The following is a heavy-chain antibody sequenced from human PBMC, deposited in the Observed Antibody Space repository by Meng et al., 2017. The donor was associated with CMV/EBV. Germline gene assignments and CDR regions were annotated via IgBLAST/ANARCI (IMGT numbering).Heavy chain of an antibody. D-gene: IGHD6-13*01. CDR1: GGSFSGYY. V-gene: IGHV4-34*01. Sequence: QGKLKEWGPGLLKPSETLSLSCAGYGGSFSGYYWSWIRQPPGKGLEWIGEINHSGSTNYNPSLKSRVTISVDTSKNQFSLKLSSVTAADTAVYYCARGGIAAAGPFDYWGQGTLVTVSS. J-gene: IGHJ4*02. CDR3: ARGGIAAAGPFDY. CDR2: INHSGST.